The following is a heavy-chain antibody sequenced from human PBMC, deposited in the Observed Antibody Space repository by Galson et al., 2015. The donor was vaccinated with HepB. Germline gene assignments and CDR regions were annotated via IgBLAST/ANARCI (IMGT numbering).Heavy chain of an antibody. D-gene: IGHD6-19*01. V-gene: IGHV3-7*04. Sequence: SLRLSCAASGFTFSSYWMSWVRQAPGKGLEWVANIKQDGSEKYYVDSVKGRFTISRDNAKNSLYLQMNSLRAEDTAVYYCARVHSSGWAGEVDYWGQGTLVTVSS. CDR2: IKQDGSEK. J-gene: IGHJ4*02. CDR3: ARVHSSGWAGEVDY. CDR1: GFTFSSYW.